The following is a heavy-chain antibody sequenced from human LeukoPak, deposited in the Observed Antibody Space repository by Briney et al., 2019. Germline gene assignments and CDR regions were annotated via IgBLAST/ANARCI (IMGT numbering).Heavy chain of an antibody. J-gene: IGHJ5*02. CDR3: ARAGCSSTSCYTP. V-gene: IGHV4-34*01. CDR1: GGSFSGYY. CDR2: INHSGST. Sequence: SETLSLTCAVYGGSFSGYYWSWIRQPPGKGLEWIGEINHSGSTNYNPSLKSRVTISVDTSKSQFSLKLSSVTAADTAVYYCARAGCSSTSCYTPWGQGTLVTVSS. D-gene: IGHD2-2*02.